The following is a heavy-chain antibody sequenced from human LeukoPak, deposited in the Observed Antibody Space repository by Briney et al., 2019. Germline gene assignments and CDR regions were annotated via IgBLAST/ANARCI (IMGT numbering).Heavy chain of an antibody. V-gene: IGHV1-2*02. CDR2: INPHSGGT. Sequence: GSVKVSCKASGFTFTGYYIHWVRQAPGQGLEWMGYINPHSGGTNSPQKFQGRVTMTTDTSISAAYMELSSLISDDTAVYYCARDQGATDYWGQGTLVTVSS. J-gene: IGHJ4*02. CDR3: ARDQGATDY. CDR1: GFTFTGYY. D-gene: IGHD1-26*01.